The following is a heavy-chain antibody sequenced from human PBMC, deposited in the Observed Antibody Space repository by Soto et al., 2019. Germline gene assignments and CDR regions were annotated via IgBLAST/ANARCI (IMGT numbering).Heavy chain of an antibody. CDR2: ISSTTNYI. V-gene: IGHV3-21*01. CDR3: ARESEDLTSNFDY. Sequence: EVQLVESGEARVSPGGPLRLPCGAPGSPFGRYSRTWVRKAPGKGFEWVSSISSTTNYIYYADSMKGRFTVSRDNAKNSVYLDMNSLSAEDTAVYYCARESEDLTSNFDYWGQGTLVTVSS. CDR1: GSPFGRYS. J-gene: IGHJ4*02.